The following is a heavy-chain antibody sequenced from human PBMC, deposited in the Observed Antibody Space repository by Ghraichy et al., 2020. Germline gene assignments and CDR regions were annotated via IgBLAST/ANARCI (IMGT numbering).Heavy chain of an antibody. V-gene: IGHV3-21*01. Sequence: GGSLRLSCAASGFTFSSYSMNWVRQAPGKGLEWVSSISSSGSYIYYADSVKGRFSISRDNARHSLYLQMNSLRAEDTAVYYCARVRFTNDFWSRANDYWGQGTLVTVSS. J-gene: IGHJ4*02. CDR1: GFTFSSYS. CDR2: ISSSGSYI. CDR3: ARVRFTNDFWSRANDY. D-gene: IGHD3-3*01.